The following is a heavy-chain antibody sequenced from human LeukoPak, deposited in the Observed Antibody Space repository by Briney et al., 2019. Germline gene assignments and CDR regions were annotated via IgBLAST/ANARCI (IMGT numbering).Heavy chain of an antibody. D-gene: IGHD3-16*02. CDR1: GYSFTSYW. Sequence: GESLRISCKGSGYSFTSYWIGWVRQMPGKGLEWMGIIYPGDSDTRYSPSFQGQVTISADKSTNTAYLQWSSLKASDTAMYYCARHAPLGELSSPFDSWGQGALVTVSS. CDR2: IYPGDSDT. J-gene: IGHJ4*02. V-gene: IGHV5-51*01. CDR3: ARHAPLGELSSPFDS.